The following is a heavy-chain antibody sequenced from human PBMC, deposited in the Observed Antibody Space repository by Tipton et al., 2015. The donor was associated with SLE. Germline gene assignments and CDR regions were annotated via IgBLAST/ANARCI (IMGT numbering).Heavy chain of an antibody. J-gene: IGHJ4*02. CDR1: GGSISSSSYY. D-gene: IGHD6-6*01. CDR2: IYYSGST. Sequence: TLSLTCTVSGGSISSSSYYWGWIRQPPGKGLEWIGSIYYSGSTNYNPSLKSRVTISVDTSKNQFSLKLSSVTAADTAVYYCARDLAARGGHYFDYWGQGTLVTVSS. V-gene: IGHV4-39*07. CDR3: ARDLAARGGHYFDY.